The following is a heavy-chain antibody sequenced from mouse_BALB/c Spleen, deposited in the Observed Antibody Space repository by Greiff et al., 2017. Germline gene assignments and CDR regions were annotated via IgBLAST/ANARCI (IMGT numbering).Heavy chain of an antibody. Sequence: QVQLQQSGPELVKPGASVRISCKASGYTFTSYYIHWVKQRPGQGLEWIGWIYPGNVNTKYNEKFKGKATLTADKSSSTAYMQLSSLTSEDSAVYFCAREAITGGFDYWGQGTTLTVSS. J-gene: IGHJ2*01. V-gene: IGHV1S56*01. D-gene: IGHD2-4*01. CDR3: AREAITGGFDY. CDR1: GYTFTSYY. CDR2: IYPGNVNT.